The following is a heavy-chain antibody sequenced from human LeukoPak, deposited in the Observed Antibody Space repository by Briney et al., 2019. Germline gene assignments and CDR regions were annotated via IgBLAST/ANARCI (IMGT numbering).Heavy chain of an antibody. J-gene: IGHJ5*02. CDR3: AREYPKGGSYRFDH. D-gene: IGHD1-26*01. Sequence: SETLSLTCAVYGESFSGYYWSWIRQPPGKGLEWIGEINHSGSTNYNPSLKSQVTISVDTSKNYFSLKLSSVTAADTAVYYCAREYPKGGSYRFDHWGQGTLVTVSS. V-gene: IGHV4-34*01. CDR1: GESFSGYY. CDR2: INHSGST.